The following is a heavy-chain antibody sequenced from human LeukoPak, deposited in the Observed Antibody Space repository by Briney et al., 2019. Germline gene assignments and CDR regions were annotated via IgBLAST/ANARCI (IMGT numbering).Heavy chain of an antibody. V-gene: IGHV4-34*01. Sequence: SETLSLTCAVYGGSFSGYYWSWIRQPPGKGLEGIGEINHSGSTNYNPSLKSRVTISEDTSKDQFSLKLISVTAADTAVYYCATGATDTDAFDIWGQGTMVTVSS. D-gene: IGHD5-18*01. CDR2: INHSGST. CDR3: ATGATDTDAFDI. CDR1: GGSFSGYY. J-gene: IGHJ3*02.